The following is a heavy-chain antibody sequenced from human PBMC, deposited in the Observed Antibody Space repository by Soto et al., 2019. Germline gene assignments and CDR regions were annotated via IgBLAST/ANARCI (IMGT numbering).Heavy chain of an antibody. J-gene: IGHJ3*02. V-gene: IGHV2-5*01. CDR3: ARGLATLPVFAFDI. CDR1: GFSLSTSGVG. CDR2: IYWSGDE. D-gene: IGHD3-3*02. Sequence: ESGPTLVNPTQTLTLTCSFSGFSLSTSGVGVGWIRQSPGKALEWLALIYWSGDEHYRPSLKSRLSIIKDTSKNHVVLIMTDMDPVDTATYYCARGLATLPVFAFDIWGQGTMVTGSS.